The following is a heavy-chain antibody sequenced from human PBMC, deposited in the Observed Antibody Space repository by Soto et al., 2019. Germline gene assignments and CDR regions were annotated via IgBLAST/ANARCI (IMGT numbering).Heavy chain of an antibody. CDR1: GYTFTNYD. Sequence: ASVKVSCKASGYTFTNYDINWVRQATGQGLEWMGWISAYNGNTNYAQKLQGRVTMTTDTSTSTAYMELRSLRSDDTAVYYCARVKGSGYHNWFDPWGQGTLVTVSS. J-gene: IGHJ5*02. CDR2: ISAYNGNT. CDR3: ARVKGSGYHNWFDP. V-gene: IGHV1-18*01. D-gene: IGHD3-22*01.